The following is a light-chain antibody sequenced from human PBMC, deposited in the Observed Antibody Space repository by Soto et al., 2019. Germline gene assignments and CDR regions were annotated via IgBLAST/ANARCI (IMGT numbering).Light chain of an antibody. CDR2: DAS. Sequence: ERVMTQSPATLSVSPGERATLSCRASQSVNSNLAWYQQKPGQAPRLLIYDASTRATGIPARFSGGWSGTEFTPIISSLQPEDFVVDYCRQYANWPPFTFVQGTKLEIK. V-gene: IGKV3-15*01. J-gene: IGKJ2*01. CDR3: RQYANWPPFT. CDR1: QSVNSN.